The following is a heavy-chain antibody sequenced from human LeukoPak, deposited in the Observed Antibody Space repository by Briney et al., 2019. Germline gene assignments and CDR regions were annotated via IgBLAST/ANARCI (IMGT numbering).Heavy chain of an antibody. CDR2: IYSGGST. D-gene: IGHD3-3*01. V-gene: IGHV3-66*02. CDR1: GFTFSSYA. J-gene: IGHJ5*02. Sequence: GGSLRLSCAASGFTFSSYAMSWVRQAPGKGLEWVSVIYSGGSTYYADSVKGRFTISRDNSKNTVYLQMNSLRVEDTAVYYCARDQRSIFAWFDPWGQGTLVTVSS. CDR3: ARDQRSIFAWFDP.